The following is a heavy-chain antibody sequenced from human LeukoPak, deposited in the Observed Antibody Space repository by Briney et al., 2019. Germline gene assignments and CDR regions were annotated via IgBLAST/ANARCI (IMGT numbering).Heavy chain of an antibody. CDR3: ARESSWSFDY. V-gene: IGHV7-4-1*02. D-gene: IGHD6-13*01. CDR2: INTNTRNP. Sequence: GASVKVSCKASGYTFTSYDINWVRQAPGQGLEWMGWINTNTRNPTYAQGFTGRFVFSLDTSVSTAYLQISSLKAEDTAVYYCARESSWSFDYWGQGTLSPSPQ. J-gene: IGHJ4*02. CDR1: GYTFTSYD.